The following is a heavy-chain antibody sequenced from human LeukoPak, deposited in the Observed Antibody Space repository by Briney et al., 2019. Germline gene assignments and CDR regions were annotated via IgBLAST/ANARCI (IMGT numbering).Heavy chain of an antibody. CDR1: GYNFSTYG. CDR2: ISAYNGNT. J-gene: IGHJ4*02. CDR3: ARTSEWLPFDY. V-gene: IGHV1-18*01. D-gene: IGHD5-12*01. Sequence: GASAKDYYKATGYNFSTYGISWVPEELGQGAYRLGWISAYNGNTNYAQKLQGRVTMTTDTSTSTAYMELRSLRSDDTAVYYCARTSEWLPFDYWGQGTLVTVSS.